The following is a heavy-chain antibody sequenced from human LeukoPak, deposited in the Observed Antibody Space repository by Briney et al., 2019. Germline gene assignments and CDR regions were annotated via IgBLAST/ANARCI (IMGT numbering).Heavy chain of an antibody. CDR3: AAAKTSSGWYWNGLRRVAFDI. CDR1: GFTFTSSA. Sequence: SVKVSCKSSGFTFTSSAMQWVRQARGQRLEWIGWIVVGSGNTNYAQKFQERVTITRDMSTSTAYMELSSLRSEDTAVYYCAAAKTSSGWYWNGLRRVAFDIWGQGTMVTVSS. CDR2: IVVGSGNT. J-gene: IGHJ3*02. D-gene: IGHD6-19*01. V-gene: IGHV1-58*02.